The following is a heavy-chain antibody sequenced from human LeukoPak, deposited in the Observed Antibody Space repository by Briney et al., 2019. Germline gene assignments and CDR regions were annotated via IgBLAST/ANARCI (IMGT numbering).Heavy chain of an antibody. Sequence: SETLSLTCAVYGGSFSGYYWSWIRQPPGKGLEWIGEINHSGSTNYDPSLKSRVTISVDTSKNQFSLKLSSVTAADTAVYYCARHGDYYGSGSYYSLGYYYYYMDVWGKGTTVTISS. CDR3: ARHGDYYGSGSYYSLGYYYYYMDV. CDR2: INHSGST. D-gene: IGHD3-10*01. CDR1: GGSFSGYY. V-gene: IGHV4-34*01. J-gene: IGHJ6*03.